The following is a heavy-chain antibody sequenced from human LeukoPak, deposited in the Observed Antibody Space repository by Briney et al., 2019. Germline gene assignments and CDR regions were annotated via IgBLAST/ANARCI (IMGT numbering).Heavy chain of an antibody. CDR3: ARNLRPDLDY. CDR2: TYYRSKWIN. CDR1: GDSFPSSSSA. V-gene: IGHV6-1*01. Sequence: SQTLSLTCAISGDSFPSSSSAWSWIRQSPSRGLEWLGRTYYRSKWINDHAESVKSRITINPDTSKNEFSLQLNSVTPEDTAVYYCARNLRPDLDYWGQGTLVTVSS. J-gene: IGHJ4*02.